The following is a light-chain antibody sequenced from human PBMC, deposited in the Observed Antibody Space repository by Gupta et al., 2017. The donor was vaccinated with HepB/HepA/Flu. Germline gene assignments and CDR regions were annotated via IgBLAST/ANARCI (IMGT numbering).Light chain of an antibody. J-gene: IGKJ1*01. CDR2: GAA. CDR3: QQYNKWPRA. V-gene: IGKV3-15*01. CDR1: QSVSAN. Sequence: EIVLTQSPATLSVSPGERVSLYCRASQSVSANLAWYQQKPGQPPRLLIYGAATRATGISVRFSGSGSGTDFTLTISSLHSEDSAIYYCQQYNKWPRAFGQGTKVEIK.